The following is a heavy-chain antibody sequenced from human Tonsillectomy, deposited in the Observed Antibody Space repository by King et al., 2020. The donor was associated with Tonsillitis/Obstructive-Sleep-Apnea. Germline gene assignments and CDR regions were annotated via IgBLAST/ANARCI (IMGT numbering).Heavy chain of an antibody. V-gene: IGHV3-33*01. CDR2: RWYTGSNR. Sequence: VQLVESGGGVVQPGGSLRLSCAASGFSFKNYGMHWVRQAPGKGLQWVALRWYTGSNRYYGGSVKGRFTISRDNSKDTLYLQMNDLRADDTGVDFCARDLGPNGDYVVDFWGQGTLVTVSS. D-gene: IGHD4-17*01. J-gene: IGHJ4*02. CDR1: GFSFKNYG. CDR3: ARDLGPNGDYVVDF.